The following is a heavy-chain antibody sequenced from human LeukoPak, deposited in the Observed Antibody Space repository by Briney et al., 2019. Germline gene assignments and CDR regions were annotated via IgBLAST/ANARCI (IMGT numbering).Heavy chain of an antibody. Sequence: GGSLRLSCAASGFAFSSYGMHWVRQAPGKGLEWVALIWYDGSNKYYADSVKGRFTISRDNSKNTLYLQMNSLRAEDTAVYYCAREDYGGNGYFDYWGQGTLVTVSS. CDR1: GFAFSSYG. CDR2: IWYDGSNK. J-gene: IGHJ4*02. V-gene: IGHV3-30*02. D-gene: IGHD4-23*01. CDR3: AREDYGGNGYFDY.